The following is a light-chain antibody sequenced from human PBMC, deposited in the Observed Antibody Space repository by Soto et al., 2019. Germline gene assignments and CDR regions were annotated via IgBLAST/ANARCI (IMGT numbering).Light chain of an antibody. CDR3: QQYNSYSST. CDR1: QSVSSY. CDR2: GAY. Sequence: EIVFTQYPATLSLSPGERSTLSCLASQSVSSYLAWYQQKPGQALRLLIYGAYTRATGITARFSGSGSGTEFTLTISSLQSDDFATYYCQQYNSYSSTVGQGTRLEIK. J-gene: IGKJ5*01. V-gene: IGKV3-15*01.